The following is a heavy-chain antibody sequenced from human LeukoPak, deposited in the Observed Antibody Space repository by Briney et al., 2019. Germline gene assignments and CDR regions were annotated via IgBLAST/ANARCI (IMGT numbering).Heavy chain of an antibody. D-gene: IGHD2-15*01. J-gene: IGHJ4*02. Sequence: VASVKVSCKASGFTFTSSAMQWVRQARGQRLEWIGWIAGGSGNTNYAQKFQERVTITRDMSTSTAYMELSSLRSEDTAVYYCAAGWVCSGGSCYYYFDYWGQGTLVTVSS. CDR1: GFTFTSSA. CDR3: AAGWVCSGGSCYYYFDY. CDR2: IAGGSGNT. V-gene: IGHV1-58*02.